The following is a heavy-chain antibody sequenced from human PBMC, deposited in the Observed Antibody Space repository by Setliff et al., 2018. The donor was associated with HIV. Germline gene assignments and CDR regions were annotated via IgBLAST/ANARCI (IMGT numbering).Heavy chain of an antibody. CDR2: INTNTGNP. CDR1: GDTFNNYA. D-gene: IGHD3-3*01. V-gene: IGHV7-4-1*02. CDR3: ARDFGRTLDY. J-gene: IGHJ4*02. Sequence: GASVKVSCKASGDTFNNYAISWVRQAPGQGLEWMGWINTNTGNPTYAQGFTGRFVFSLDTSVSTAYLQISSVKAEDTAMYYCARDFGRTLDYWGRGTLVTVSS.